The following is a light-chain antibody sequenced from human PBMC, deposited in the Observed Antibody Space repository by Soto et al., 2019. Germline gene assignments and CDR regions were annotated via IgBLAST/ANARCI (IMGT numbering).Light chain of an antibody. CDR2: GDN. J-gene: IGLJ3*02. CDR1: NSNIGSGYG. Sequence: QLVLTQPPSVSGAPGQRVTISCTGNNSNIGSGYGLHWYQQLPGMAPKLLIYGDNNRPSGVPDRFSGSTSGTSASLAITGLQAEDEADYYCQSYDSTLSASVFGGGTKLTV. CDR3: QSYDSTLSASV. V-gene: IGLV1-40*01.